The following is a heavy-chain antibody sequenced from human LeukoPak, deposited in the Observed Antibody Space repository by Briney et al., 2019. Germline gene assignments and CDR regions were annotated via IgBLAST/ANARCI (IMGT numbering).Heavy chain of an antibody. Sequence: SETLSLTCTVSGGSISSYYWSWIRQPPGKGLEWIGYIYTSGSTNYNPSLKSRVTISVDTSKNQFSLKLSSVTAADTAVYYCARLCDFRSGYYYYYYMDVWGKGTTVTVSS. J-gene: IGHJ6*03. CDR2: IYTSGST. V-gene: IGHV4-4*09. CDR3: ARLCDFRSGYYYYYYMDV. D-gene: IGHD3-3*01. CDR1: GGSISSYY.